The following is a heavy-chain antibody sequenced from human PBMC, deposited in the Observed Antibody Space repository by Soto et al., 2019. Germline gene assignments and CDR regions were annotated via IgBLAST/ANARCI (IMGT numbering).Heavy chain of an antibody. D-gene: IGHD3-22*01. CDR2: IAYDGSKT. Sequence: QVQLVESGGGVVQPGRSLRLTCAASGFTFSSRGMHWVRQAPGKGLEWVALIAYDGSKTYYGDSVRGRFTISRDNSENTLFLQMNSLRAEDTAVDYCARWVGGSMFDNSGKYDSWGQGTLVTVSS. CDR3: ARWVGGSMFDNSGKYDS. CDR1: GFTFSSRG. J-gene: IGHJ5*01. V-gene: IGHV3-30*03.